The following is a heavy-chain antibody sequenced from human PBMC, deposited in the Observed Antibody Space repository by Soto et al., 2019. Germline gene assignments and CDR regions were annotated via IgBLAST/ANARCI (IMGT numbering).Heavy chain of an antibody. CDR1: GGTFSSYA. J-gene: IGHJ6*02. V-gene: IGHV1-69*13. CDR2: IIPIFGTA. CDR3: AISLYCGGDCFPSGMDV. D-gene: IGHD2-21*02. Sequence: SVKVSCKASGGTFSSYAISWVQQAPGQGLEWMGGIIPIFGTANYAQKFQGRVTITADESTSTAYMELSSLRSEDTAVYYCAISLYCGGDCFPSGMDVWGQGTTVTVSS.